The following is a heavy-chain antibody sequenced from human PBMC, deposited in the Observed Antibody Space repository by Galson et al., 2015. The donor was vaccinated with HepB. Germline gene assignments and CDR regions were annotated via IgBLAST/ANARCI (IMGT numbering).Heavy chain of an antibody. CDR2: IKQDGSEK. Sequence: SLRLSCAASGFTFSSYWMSWVRQAPGKGLEWVANIKQDGSEKYYVDSVKGRFTISRDNAKNSLYLQMNSLRAEDTAVYYCARDLGYGGNSGVGYWGQGTLVTVSS. J-gene: IGHJ4*02. V-gene: IGHV3-7*03. CDR3: ARDLGYGGNSGVGY. D-gene: IGHD4-23*01. CDR1: GFTFSSYW.